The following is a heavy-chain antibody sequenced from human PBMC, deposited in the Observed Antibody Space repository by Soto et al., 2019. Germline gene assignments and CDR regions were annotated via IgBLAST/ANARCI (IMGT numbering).Heavy chain of an antibody. V-gene: IGHV4-30-4*08. CDR3: ATSTLYSMDV. J-gene: IGHJ6*02. CDR1: GGSISSGYYY. Sequence: QVQLQEAGPGLVKPSQTLSLTCSVSGGSISSGYYYWIWIRQPPGKGLEWIGNIYYSGNTYYNPSLKRRLIISMDTSKILFALKVGSVTAADTAVYYCATSTLYSMDVWGQGTTVTVSS. CDR2: IYYSGNT. D-gene: IGHD4-17*01.